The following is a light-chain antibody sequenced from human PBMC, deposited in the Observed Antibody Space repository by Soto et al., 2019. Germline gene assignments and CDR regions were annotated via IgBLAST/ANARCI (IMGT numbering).Light chain of an antibody. J-gene: IGLJ1*01. V-gene: IGLV2-14*01. CDR3: SSYTTTNTYV. Sequence: QSALTQPASVSGSPGQSISISCTGTSSDVDAYDYVSWYQQHPGKAPKLIIYEVSNRPSGVSHRFSGSKSGNTASLTISGLKAEDEADYYCSSYTTTNTYVFGTGTKVSVL. CDR2: EVS. CDR1: SSDVDAYDY.